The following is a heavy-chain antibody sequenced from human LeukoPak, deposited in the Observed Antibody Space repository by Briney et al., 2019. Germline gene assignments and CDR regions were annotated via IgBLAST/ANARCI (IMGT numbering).Heavy chain of an antibody. CDR2: IDNDGHGI. CDR3: ATGGGWVPSFGVVTHIDV. J-gene: IGHJ6*03. D-gene: IGHD3-3*01. V-gene: IGHV3-74*03. Sequence: GGSLRLSCAASGFTFGGYWMHWVRQGPEKGLELVSRIDNDGHGILYADSVKGRFTTSSDNAKNTLYLQMNSLRFEDTAVYYCATGGGWVPSFGVVTHIDVWGKGTTVTVSS. CDR1: GFTFGGYW.